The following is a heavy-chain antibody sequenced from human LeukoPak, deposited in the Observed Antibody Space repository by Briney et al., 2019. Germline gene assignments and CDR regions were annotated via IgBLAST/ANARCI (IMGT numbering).Heavy chain of an antibody. CDR3: ARNYYDDSDHLFDP. Sequence: PSETLSLTCAVYGVSFNDFYWSWIRQPPGGDLEWIGEIHHSGSIKFKPSLRSRVTISMDTPNNQFSLKLRSVTAADTAVYYCARNYYDDSDHLFDPWGQGTLVTVSS. J-gene: IGHJ5*02. CDR2: IHHSGSI. CDR1: GVSFNDFY. D-gene: IGHD3-22*01. V-gene: IGHV4-34*01.